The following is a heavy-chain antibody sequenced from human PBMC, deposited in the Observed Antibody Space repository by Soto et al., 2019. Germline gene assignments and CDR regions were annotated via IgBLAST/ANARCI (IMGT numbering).Heavy chain of an antibody. Sequence: GGSLRLSCAASGFTFSSYGMSWVRQAPGKGLEWVSSISHGSGTIYYADSVKGRFTISRDNSKNTLYLQMNSLRAEDTAVYYCARSPSYYANFEYWGQGTLVTVSS. CDR1: GFTFSSYG. D-gene: IGHD3-22*01. CDR2: ISHGSGTI. J-gene: IGHJ4*02. CDR3: ARSPSYYANFEY. V-gene: IGHV3-23*01.